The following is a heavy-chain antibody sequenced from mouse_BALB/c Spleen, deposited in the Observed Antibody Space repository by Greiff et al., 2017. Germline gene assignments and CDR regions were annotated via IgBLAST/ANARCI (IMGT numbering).Heavy chain of an antibody. CDR3: ARSVYYGSSPAWFAN. V-gene: IGHV14-3*02. CDR2: IDPANGNT. J-gene: IGHJ3*01. CDR1: GFNIKDTY. Sequence: EVQLQQSGAELVKPGASVKLSCTASGFNIKDTYMPWVKQRPEQGLEWIGRIDPANGNTKYDPKFQGKATITADTSSNPAYLQLSSLTSEDTAVYYCARSVYYGSSPAWFANWGQGTLVTVSA. D-gene: IGHD1-1*01.